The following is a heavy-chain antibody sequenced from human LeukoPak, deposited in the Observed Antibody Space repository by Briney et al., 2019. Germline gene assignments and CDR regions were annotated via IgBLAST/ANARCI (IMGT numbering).Heavy chain of an antibody. CDR3: ARDAGSWWPFGY. V-gene: IGHV3-23*01. J-gene: IGHJ4*02. D-gene: IGHD2-15*01. CDR1: GFTFSSTG. Sequence: GGSLRLSCAASGFTFSSTGMGWVRQAPGEGVEWVSTTSGNGENKHYADFVKGRFTISRDNSRNTLSLQMNSLRVEDTAVYFCARDAGSWWPFGYWGQGALVTVSS. CDR2: TSGNGENK.